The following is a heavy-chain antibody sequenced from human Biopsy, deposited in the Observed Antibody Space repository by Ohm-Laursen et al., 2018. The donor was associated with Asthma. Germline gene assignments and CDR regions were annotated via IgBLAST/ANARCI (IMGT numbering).Heavy chain of an antibody. CDR3: ARDMNRDGWYFDY. D-gene: IGHD5-24*01. CDR2: ISYDGSNK. V-gene: IGHV3-30-3*01. J-gene: IGHJ4*02. CDR1: GFTFSTYA. Sequence: RSLRLSCAASGFTFSTYAMHWVRQAPGKGLEWVAVISYDGSNKYYADSVKGRFTISRDNSKNTLYLQMNSLRGDDTAVYYCARDMNRDGWYFDYWGQGTRVTVSS.